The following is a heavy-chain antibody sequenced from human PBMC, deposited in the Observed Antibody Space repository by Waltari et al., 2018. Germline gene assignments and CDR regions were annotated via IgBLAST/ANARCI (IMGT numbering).Heavy chain of an antibody. J-gene: IGHJ4*02. Sequence: QLQESGSGLLKPSQTLSITCTVSGDSISRGGYSWNWIRQPPGKGLEWIGYIYPSGRSNYNPSLKSQVTMSVDRSTNQFSLKLTSVTAADTAVYYCASSDMIQGYYFDHWGQGTLVTISS. CDR3: ASSDMIQGYYFDH. CDR2: IYPSGRS. D-gene: IGHD3-16*01. V-gene: IGHV4-30-2*01. CDR1: GDSISRGGYS.